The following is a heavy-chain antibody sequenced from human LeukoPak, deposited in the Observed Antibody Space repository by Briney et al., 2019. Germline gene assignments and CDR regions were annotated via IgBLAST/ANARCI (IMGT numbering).Heavy chain of an antibody. Sequence: SETLSLTCAVYGGSFSGYYWSWIRQPPGKGLEWIGEIIHRGSTNYNPSLKSRVTISVDTSKNQFSLKLSSVTAVDTAVYYCARVGVSGAYYYYMDVWGKGTTVTISS. CDR1: GGSFSGYY. CDR3: ARVGVSGAYYYYMDV. CDR2: IIHRGST. J-gene: IGHJ6*03. D-gene: IGHD2-8*02. V-gene: IGHV4-34*12.